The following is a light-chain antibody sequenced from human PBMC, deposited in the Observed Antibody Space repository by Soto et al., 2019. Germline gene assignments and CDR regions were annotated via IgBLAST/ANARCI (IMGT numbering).Light chain of an antibody. CDR1: QSINSN. CDR2: DAS. V-gene: IGKV3-15*01. CDR3: QQYNNWPPDYT. Sequence: ETVMTQSPATLSVSPGERVTLSCRASQSINSNLAWYQQRPGQAPRVLISDASTRATAAPGRFSGSGSGTEFTLTISSLQSEDFAVYYCQQYNNWPPDYTFGQGTKLEIK. J-gene: IGKJ2*01.